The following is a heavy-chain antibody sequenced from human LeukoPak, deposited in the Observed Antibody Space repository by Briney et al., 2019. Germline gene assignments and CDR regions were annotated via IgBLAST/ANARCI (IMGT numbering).Heavy chain of an antibody. CDR1: GGSISSYY. V-gene: IGHV4-59*01. CDR3: ARDLKYYDFWSGPLPDAFDI. J-gene: IGHJ3*02. D-gene: IGHD3-3*01. Sequence: SETLSLTCTVSGGSISSYYWSWIRQPPGKGLEWIGYIYYSGSTNYNPSLKSRVTISVDTSKNQFPLKLSSVTAADTAVYYCARDLKYYDFWSGPLPDAFDIWGQGTMVTVSS. CDR2: IYYSGST.